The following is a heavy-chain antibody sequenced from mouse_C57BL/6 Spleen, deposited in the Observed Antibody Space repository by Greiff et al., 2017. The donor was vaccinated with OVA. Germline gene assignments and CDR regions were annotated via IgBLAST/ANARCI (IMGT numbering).Heavy chain of an antibody. CDR2: IDPSDSYT. Sequence: QVQLQQPGAELVMPGASVKLSCKASGYTFTSYWMNWVKQRPGQGLEWIGEIDPSDSYTNYNQKFKGKSTLTVDKSSSTAYMQLSSLTSEDSAVYYCARGCTPYYFDYWGQGTTLTVSS. CDR1: GYTFTSYW. J-gene: IGHJ2*01. CDR3: ARGCTPYYFDY. V-gene: IGHV1-69*01.